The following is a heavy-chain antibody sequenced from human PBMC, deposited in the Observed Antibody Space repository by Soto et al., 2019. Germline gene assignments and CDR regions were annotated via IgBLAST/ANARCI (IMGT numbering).Heavy chain of an antibody. Sequence: KTSETLSLTCAVSGYSITTGYYWGCIRQPPGKGLDWIGSISHSGNTYYSPSLKSGVTISVDTSKNQFSLQLSSVTAADTALYYCVRDYSDSSGYYYFDYWGQGTLVTVYS. CDR1: GYSITTGYY. V-gene: IGHV4-38-2*02. J-gene: IGHJ4*02. CDR2: ISHSGNT. D-gene: IGHD3-22*01. CDR3: VRDYSDSSGYYYFDY.